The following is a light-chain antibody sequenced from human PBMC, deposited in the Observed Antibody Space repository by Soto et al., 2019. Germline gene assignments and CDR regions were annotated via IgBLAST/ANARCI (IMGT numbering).Light chain of an antibody. V-gene: IGLV2-14*03. CDR3: CSYTTSSTYV. J-gene: IGLJ1*01. CDR2: DVN. Sequence: QSALTQPASVSGPPGQSIAISCTGTSSDVGGYNYVSWYQQHPGKAPKLMIYDVNNRPSGVSNRFSGSKSGNTASLTISGLQAEDEADYYCCSYTTSSTYVFGTGTKSPS. CDR1: SSDVGGYNY.